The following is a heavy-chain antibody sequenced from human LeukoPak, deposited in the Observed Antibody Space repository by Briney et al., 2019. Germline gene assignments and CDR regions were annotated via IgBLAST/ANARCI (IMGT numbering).Heavy chain of an antibody. J-gene: IGHJ4*02. Sequence: GGSLRLSCAASGFTFSSYAMSWVRQAPGKGLEWVSAISGSGGSTYYADSVKGRFTISRDNSKNTLYLQTNSPRAEDTAVYYCAKEGRYFDWLPFDYWGQGTLVTVSS. V-gene: IGHV3-23*01. CDR2: ISGSGGST. D-gene: IGHD3-9*01. CDR3: AKEGRYFDWLPFDY. CDR1: GFTFSSYA.